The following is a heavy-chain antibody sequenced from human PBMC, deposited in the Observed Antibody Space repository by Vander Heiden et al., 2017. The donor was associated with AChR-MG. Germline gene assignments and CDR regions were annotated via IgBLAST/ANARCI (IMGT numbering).Heavy chain of an antibody. CDR2: ISYDGSKK. J-gene: IGHJ4*02. Sequence: QVQLVESGGGVVQPGRSLRLSCAASGFTFSSYGMHWVRQAPGKGLEWVAVISYDGSKKYDADSVKGRFTISRDNSKNTLYLQMKSLRAEDTAVYYCAKSVGSYYNYWGQGTLVTVSS. D-gene: IGHD3-10*01. V-gene: IGHV3-30*18. CDR1: GFTFSSYG. CDR3: AKSVGSYYNY.